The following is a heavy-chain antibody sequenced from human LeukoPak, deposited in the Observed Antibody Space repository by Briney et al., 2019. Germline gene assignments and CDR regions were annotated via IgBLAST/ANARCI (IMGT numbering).Heavy chain of an antibody. CDR2: IYIDGTT. J-gene: IGHJ4*02. D-gene: IGHD6-13*01. CDR1: GFTVSTNY. V-gene: IGHV3-53*01. CDR3: ARGPRYSFY. Sequence: GGSLRLSCAASGFTVSTNYMTWVRQAPGKGLEWISVIYIDGTTYYADSVKGRFTISRGQANNTLYLQMNTLRDEDTAVYYCARGPRYSFYWGQGTLVSVSS.